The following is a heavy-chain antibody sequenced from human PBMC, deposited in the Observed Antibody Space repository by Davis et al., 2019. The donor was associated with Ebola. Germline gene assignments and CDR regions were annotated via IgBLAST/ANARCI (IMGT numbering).Heavy chain of an antibody. D-gene: IGHD6-19*01. Sequence: SETLSLTCNVSGGSTSSYYWNWIRQSPGKGLEWIGYFYHSGGTNHNPSLKGRVSISLDTSKNQVSLRLSSVTAADTAVYYCARGSSGWYSPFQYWGQGTLVTVSS. J-gene: IGHJ4*02. CDR1: GGSTSSYY. CDR3: ARGSSGWYSPFQY. V-gene: IGHV4-59*01. CDR2: FYHSGGT.